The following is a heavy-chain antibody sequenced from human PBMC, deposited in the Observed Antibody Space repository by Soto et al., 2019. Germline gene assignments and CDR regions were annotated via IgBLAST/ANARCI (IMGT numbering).Heavy chain of an antibody. Sequence: SETLSLTCTVSGGSISSGGYYWSWIRQHPGKGLEWIGYIYYSGSTYYNPSLKSRVTISVDTSKNQFSLKLSSVTAADTAVYYCARTYYYDSSGYHFGYWGQGTLVTVSS. CDR1: GGSISSGGYY. CDR3: ARTYYYDSSGYHFGY. CDR2: IYYSGST. V-gene: IGHV4-31*03. J-gene: IGHJ4*02. D-gene: IGHD3-22*01.